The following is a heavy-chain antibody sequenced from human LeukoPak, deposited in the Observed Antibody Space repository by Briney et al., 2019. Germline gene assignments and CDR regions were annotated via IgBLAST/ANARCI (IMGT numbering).Heavy chain of an antibody. Sequence: GGSLRLSCAASGFTFSSYGMHWVRQAPGKGLEWVSSISNRGDYIYYADSVKGRFTISRDNSKNTLYLQMNSLRAEDTAVYYCARDGVYCGGDCYPGDYWGQGTLVTVSS. V-gene: IGHV3-21*01. CDR1: GFTFSSYG. D-gene: IGHD2-21*02. CDR3: ARDGVYCGGDCYPGDY. CDR2: ISNRGDYI. J-gene: IGHJ4*02.